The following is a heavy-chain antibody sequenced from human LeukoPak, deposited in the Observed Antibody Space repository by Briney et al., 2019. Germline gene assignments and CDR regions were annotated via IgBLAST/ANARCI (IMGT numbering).Heavy chain of an antibody. J-gene: IGHJ6*03. CDR1: DDSITMYY. V-gene: IGHV4-59*01. CDR2: VDHTGTT. CDR3: ARGRVSSSTWYSTYYYLFYMDF. Sequence: PSETLSLTCTVSDDSITMYYWTWIRQPPGKGLEWIGYVDHTGTTNFNPSLNGRVSISRDTSKNFFSLRLRSVTAADTAVYFCARGRVSSSTWYSTYYYLFYMDFWGKGTTVTVSS. D-gene: IGHD4-11*01.